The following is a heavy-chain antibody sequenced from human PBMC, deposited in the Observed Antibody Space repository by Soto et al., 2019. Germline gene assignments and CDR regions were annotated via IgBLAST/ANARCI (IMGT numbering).Heavy chain of an antibody. Sequence: QVQLVQSGAEVKKPGSSVKVSCKASGGTFSSYAISWVRQAPGQGLEWMGGIIPIFGTANYAQKFQGRVTITADESTSTAYVELSSLRSEDTAVYYCARSGYSYGQYYYYGMDVWGQGTTVTVSS. CDR3: ARSGYSYGQYYYYGMDV. V-gene: IGHV1-69*12. J-gene: IGHJ6*02. D-gene: IGHD5-18*01. CDR2: IIPIFGTA. CDR1: GGTFSSYA.